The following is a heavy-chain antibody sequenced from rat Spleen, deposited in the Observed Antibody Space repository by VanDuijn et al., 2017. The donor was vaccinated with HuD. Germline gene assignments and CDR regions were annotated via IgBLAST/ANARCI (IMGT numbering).Heavy chain of an antibody. J-gene: IGHJ3*01. CDR2: INYDGRST. V-gene: IGHV5-29*01. CDR3: TTGPRILRLDWFAY. D-gene: IGHD1-6*01. CDR1: GFTFSNYD. Sequence: EVQLVESDGGLVQPGRSLKLSCATSGFTFSNYDMAWVRQAPTRGLEWVATINYDGRSTFYRDSVRARFTISRDNAKSTLYLQMDSLRSEDTATYYCTTGPRILRLDWFAYWGQGTLVTVSS.